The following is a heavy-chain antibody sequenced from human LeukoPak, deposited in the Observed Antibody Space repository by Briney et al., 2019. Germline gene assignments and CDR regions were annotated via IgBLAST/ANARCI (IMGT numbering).Heavy chain of an antibody. J-gene: IGHJ4*02. D-gene: IGHD3-3*01. Sequence: GGSLRLSCAASGFTFSSYAMSWVRQAPGKGLEWVSAISGSGGSTYYADSVKGRFTISRDNSKNTLYLQMNSLRAEDTAVYYCAKDRSRITIFGVVITPFDYWGQGTLVTVSS. CDR1: GFTFSSYA. V-gene: IGHV3-23*01. CDR2: ISGSGGST. CDR3: AKDRSRITIFGVVITPFDY.